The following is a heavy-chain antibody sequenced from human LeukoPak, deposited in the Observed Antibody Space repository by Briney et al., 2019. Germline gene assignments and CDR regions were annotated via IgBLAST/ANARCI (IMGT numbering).Heavy chain of an antibody. CDR1: GFTVSNNY. CDR2: IYSGGST. CDR3: ASLSLGHY. V-gene: IGHV3-53*01. D-gene: IGHD6-6*01. J-gene: IGHJ4*02. Sequence: PSGGSLRLSCAASGFTVSNNYMSWVRQAPGKGLEWASVIYSGGSTYYADSVKGRFTISRDTSKNTLSLQMNSLRAEDTAVYYCASLSLGHYWGQGTLVTVSS.